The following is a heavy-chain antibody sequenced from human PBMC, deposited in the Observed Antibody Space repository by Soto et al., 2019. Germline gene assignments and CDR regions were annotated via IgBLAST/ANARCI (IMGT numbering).Heavy chain of an antibody. CDR1: GFNFGDYS. V-gene: IGHV3-49*03. CDR3: AREQGGITGVRGDVDY. D-gene: IGHD3-10*01. J-gene: IGHJ4*02. Sequence: EVQLVESGGGLVQVGRSLTLSCTASGFNFGDYSMSWFRQAPGKGLEWVNVIRRKISGATTEDAASVRGRFIISRDDSKSVVYLHMNSLKVEDTAVYYCAREQGGITGVRGDVDYWGQGTLVTVSS. CDR2: IRRKISGATT.